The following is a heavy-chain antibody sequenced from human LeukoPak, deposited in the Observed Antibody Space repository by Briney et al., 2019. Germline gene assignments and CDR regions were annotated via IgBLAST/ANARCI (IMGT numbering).Heavy chain of an antibody. J-gene: IGHJ4*02. CDR3: AREALGYCSSTSCYTSHQFDY. CDR2: INHSGST. Sequence: SETLSLTCAVYGGSFSGYYWSWIRQPPGKGLEWIGEINHSGSTNCNPSLKSRVTIAVDTSKNQFSLRMSSVTAADTAVYYCAREALGYCSSTSCYTSHQFDYWGQGILVTVSS. D-gene: IGHD2-2*02. V-gene: IGHV4-34*01. CDR1: GGSFSGYY.